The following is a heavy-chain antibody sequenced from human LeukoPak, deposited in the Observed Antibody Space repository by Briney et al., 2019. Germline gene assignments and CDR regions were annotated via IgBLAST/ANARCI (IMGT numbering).Heavy chain of an antibody. V-gene: IGHV3-23*01. CDR3: AREHVTTIDY. CDR1: GFTFSTYA. D-gene: IGHD1-1*01. CDR2: ISGSGGST. J-gene: IGHJ4*02. Sequence: PGGSLRLSCAASGFTFSTYAMSWVRQAPGKGLEWVSGISGSGGSTYYADSVKGRFTISRDNAKNSLYLQMNSLRAEDTAVYYCAREHVTTIDYWGQGTLVTVSS.